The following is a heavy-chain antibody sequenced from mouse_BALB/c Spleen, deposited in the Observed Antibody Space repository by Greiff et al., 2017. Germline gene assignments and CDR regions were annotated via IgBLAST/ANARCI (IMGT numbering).Heavy chain of an antibody. CDR1: GFNIKDTY. Sequence: EVQLQESGAELVKPGASVKLSCTASGFNIKDTYMHWVKQRPEQGLEWIGRIDPANGNTKYDPKFQGKATITADTSSNTAYLQLSSLTSEDTAVYYCARSYDHYYAMDYWGQGTSVTVSS. CDR2: IDPANGNT. J-gene: IGHJ4*01. V-gene: IGHV14-3*02. D-gene: IGHD2-12*01. CDR3: ARSYDHYYAMDY.